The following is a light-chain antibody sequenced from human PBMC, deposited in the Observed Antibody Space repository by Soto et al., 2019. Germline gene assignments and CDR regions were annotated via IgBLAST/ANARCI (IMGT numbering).Light chain of an antibody. CDR2: GAS. J-gene: IGKJ4*01. CDR3: QQYNKWPLT. CDR1: QSVASS. V-gene: IGKV3-15*01. Sequence: ERVMTQSPATLSASPGERVTLSCRASQSVASSVAWYQQKPGQAPRLILYGASTRATGFPARFSGTGSGTEFTLTISSLQSEDFAVYYCQQYNKWPLTFGGGTKVDIK.